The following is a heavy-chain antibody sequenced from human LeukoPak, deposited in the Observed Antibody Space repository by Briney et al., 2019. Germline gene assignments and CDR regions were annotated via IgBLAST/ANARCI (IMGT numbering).Heavy chain of an antibody. CDR1: GFTFSSYG. V-gene: IGHV3-30*02. J-gene: IGHJ4*02. CDR2: IRYDGSNK. D-gene: IGHD3/OR15-3a*01. CDR3: AKDVGLVINY. Sequence: PGGSLRLSCAASGFTFSSYGMHWVRQAPGKGLEWVAFIRYDGSNKYYADSVKGRFTISRDNSKNTLYLQMNRLRAEDTAVYYCAKDVGLVINYWGQGTLVTVSS.